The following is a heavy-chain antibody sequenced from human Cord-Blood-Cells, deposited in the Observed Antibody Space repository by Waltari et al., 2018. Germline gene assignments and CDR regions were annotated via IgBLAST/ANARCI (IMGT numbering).Heavy chain of an antibody. CDR1: GYTFTGYY. V-gene: IGHV1-2*02. J-gene: IGHJ3*02. D-gene: IGHD3-3*01. Sequence: QVQPVQSGAEAKKPGASVKVSCKAAGYTFTGYYMHWVRETPGQGLEWMGWINPNSGGTNYAQKFQGRVTMTRDTSISTAYMELSRLRSDDTAVYYCARGYHDFWSGYYDAFDIWGQGTMVTVSS. CDR3: ARGYHDFWSGYYDAFDI. CDR2: INPNSGGT.